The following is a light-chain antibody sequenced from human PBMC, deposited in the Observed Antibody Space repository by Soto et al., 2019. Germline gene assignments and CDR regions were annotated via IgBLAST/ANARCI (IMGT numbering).Light chain of an antibody. Sequence: DIQMTQSPSSLSASVGDRVTITCRASQSISNYLNWYQQKPGKAPKLLIYAASTLQSGVPSRFSGSGSGTDFTLTISRLQPEEFATYYCQQSYSTLYTFGQGTKLESK. J-gene: IGKJ2*01. CDR1: QSISNY. V-gene: IGKV1-39*01. CDR3: QQSYSTLYT. CDR2: AAS.